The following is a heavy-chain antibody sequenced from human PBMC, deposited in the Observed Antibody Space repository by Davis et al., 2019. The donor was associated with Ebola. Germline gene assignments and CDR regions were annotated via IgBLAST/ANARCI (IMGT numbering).Heavy chain of an antibody. Sequence: GGSLRLSCAASGFIFSNYAMSWARQAPGKGLEWVSAVNSAGTYTYYADSVKGRFTISRDTSTVYLQMNYLRVEDTAVYYCARIEAYGAGNYFEYWGQGTLVTISS. V-gene: IGHV3-23*01. CDR1: GFIFSNYA. CDR3: ARIEAYGAGNYFEY. D-gene: IGHD3-10*01. J-gene: IGHJ4*02. CDR2: VNSAGTYT.